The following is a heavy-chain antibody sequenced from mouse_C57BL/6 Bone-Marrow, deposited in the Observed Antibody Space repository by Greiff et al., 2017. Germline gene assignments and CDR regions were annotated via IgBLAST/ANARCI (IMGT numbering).Heavy chain of an antibody. Sequence: VQLQQPGAELVKPGASVKLSCKASGYTFTSYWMQWVKQRPGQGLEWIGEIDPSDSYTNYNQKFKGKATWTVDTSSSTAYMQLSSLTSEDSAVYYFAREEGYGSSQGYYARDYGGQGTSVTVSS. D-gene: IGHD1-1*01. CDR3: AREEGYGSSQGYYARDY. J-gene: IGHJ4*01. CDR1: GYTFTSYW. V-gene: IGHV1-50*01. CDR2: IDPSDSYT.